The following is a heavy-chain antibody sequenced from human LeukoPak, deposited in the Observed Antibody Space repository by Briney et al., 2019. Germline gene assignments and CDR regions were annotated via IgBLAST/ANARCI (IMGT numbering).Heavy chain of an antibody. D-gene: IGHD3-3*01. CDR1: GFTFSSYW. J-gene: IGHJ6*02. CDR3: AREHYDFWSGFYYYYYGMDV. CDR2: INSDGSST. V-gene: IGHV3-74*01. Sequence: TGGSLRLSCAASGFTFSSYWMHWVRQAPGKGLVWVSRINSDGSSTSYADSVKGRFTISRDNAKNTLYLQMNSLRAEDTAVYYCAREHYDFWSGFYYYYYGMDVWGQGTTVTVSS.